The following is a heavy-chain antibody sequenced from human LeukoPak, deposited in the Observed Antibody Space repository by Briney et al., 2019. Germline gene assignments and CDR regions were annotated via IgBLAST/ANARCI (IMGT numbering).Heavy chain of an antibody. Sequence: GGSLRLSCAASGFTFSGSAMHWVRQASGKGLEWVGRIRSKTNSYATSYAASVKGRFALSRDDSKNTAYLQMNSPKTEDTAVYYCTRYNVGFESWAQGTLVTVSS. CDR2: IRSKTNSYAT. V-gene: IGHV3-73*01. CDR1: GFTFSGSA. CDR3: TRYNVGFES. D-gene: IGHD1-1*01. J-gene: IGHJ4*02.